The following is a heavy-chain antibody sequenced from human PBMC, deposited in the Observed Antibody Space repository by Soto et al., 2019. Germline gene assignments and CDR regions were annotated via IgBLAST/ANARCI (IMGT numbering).Heavy chain of an antibody. Sequence: QVQLQESGPGLVKPSETLSLTCTVSGGSISSYYRSWIRQPPGKGLEWIGYIYYSGSTNYNPSLKSRVTISVDTSKNQFSLKLSSVTAADTAVYYCARTQYGLHGWFDPWGQGTLVTVSS. J-gene: IGHJ5*02. D-gene: IGHD5-12*01. V-gene: IGHV4-59*01. CDR1: GGSISSYY. CDR3: ARTQYGLHGWFDP. CDR2: IYYSGST.